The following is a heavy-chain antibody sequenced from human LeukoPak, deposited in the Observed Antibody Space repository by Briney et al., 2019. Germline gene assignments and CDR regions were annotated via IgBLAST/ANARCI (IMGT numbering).Heavy chain of an antibody. CDR3: ARVGRLVKDKGSYLGY. CDR1: GYTFTSYG. Sequence: GASVKVSCKASGYTFTSYGISWVRQAPGQGLEWMGWISAYNGNTNYAQKLQGRVTMTTDTATSTAYMELRSLRSDDTAVYYCARVGRLVKDKGSYLGYWGQGTLVTVSS. D-gene: IGHD3-16*02. CDR2: ISAYNGNT. V-gene: IGHV1-18*01. J-gene: IGHJ4*02.